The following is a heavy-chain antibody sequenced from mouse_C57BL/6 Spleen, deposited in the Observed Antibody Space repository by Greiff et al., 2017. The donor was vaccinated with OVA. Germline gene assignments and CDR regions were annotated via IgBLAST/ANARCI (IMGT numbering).Heavy chain of an antibody. D-gene: IGHD3-3*01. CDR1: GYTFTSYW. CDR3: ARRGTYYAMDY. J-gene: IGHJ4*01. V-gene: IGHV1-64*01. Sequence: VQLQQPGAELVKPGASVKLSCKASGYTFTSYWMHWVKQRPGQGLEWIGMIHPNSGSTNYNEKFKSKATLTVDKSSSTAYMQLSSLTSEDSAIYYSARRGTYYAMDYWGQGTSVTVSS. CDR2: IHPNSGST.